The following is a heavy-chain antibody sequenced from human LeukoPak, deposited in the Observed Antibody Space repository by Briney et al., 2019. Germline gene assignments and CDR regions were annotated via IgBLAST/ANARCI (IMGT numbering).Heavy chain of an antibody. Sequence: GGSLRLSCAASGFTFSSYAMSWVRQAPGKGLEWVSTISGSGGSTFYADSVKGRFTISRDNAKNTLYLQMNSLRAEDTAVYYCAKMRFGDDVFDIWGQGTMVTVSS. CDR2: ISGSGGST. CDR1: GFTFSSYA. J-gene: IGHJ3*02. CDR3: AKMRFGDDVFDI. V-gene: IGHV3-23*01. D-gene: IGHD3-10*01.